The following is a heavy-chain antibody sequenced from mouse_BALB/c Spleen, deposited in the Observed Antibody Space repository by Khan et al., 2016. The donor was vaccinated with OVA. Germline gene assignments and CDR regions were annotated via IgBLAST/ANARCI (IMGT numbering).Heavy chain of an antibody. CDR1: GFSLTNYG. J-gene: IGHJ4*01. D-gene: IGHD2-10*01. CDR2: IWSDGTT. Sequence: QVQLKESGPGLAAPSQSLSITCTISGFSLTNYGVHWVRQPPGKGLEWLVVIWSDGTTTYNSALKSRLTITKDNTQSHASLKMNRLQTDDTAIYFCARQPYYHYNIMDYWGQGTSVTVSS. V-gene: IGHV2-6-1*01. CDR3: ARQPYYHYNIMDY.